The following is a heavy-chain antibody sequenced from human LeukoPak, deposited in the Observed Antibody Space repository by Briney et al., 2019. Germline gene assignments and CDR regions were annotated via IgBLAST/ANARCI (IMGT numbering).Heavy chain of an antibody. J-gene: IGHJ4*02. V-gene: IGHV1-18*01. Sequence: GASVTVSFTTFGYPFTVYGLSWVRQAPGQGLEWMAWISGCNGDTRYSQKFQGRVTLTIDTPTTTAYMELRSLTSDDTAIYYCARRPGYDRRLSSLDLWGQGPLVTVSA. D-gene: IGHD5-12*01. CDR3: ARRPGYDRRLSSLDL. CDR1: GYPFTVYG. CDR2: ISGCNGDT.